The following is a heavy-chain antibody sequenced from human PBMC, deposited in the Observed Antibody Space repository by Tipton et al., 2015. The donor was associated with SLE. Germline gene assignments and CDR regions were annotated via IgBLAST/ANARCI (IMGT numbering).Heavy chain of an antibody. Sequence: TLSLTCTVSGDSISSSSYYWSWIRQPPGKGLEWIGEINHSGSTDYNPSLKSRVTISVDTSKNQFSLKLSSVTAADTAVYFCASRYLTFNTAEDWFDPWGQGTLVTVSS. CDR3: ASRYLTFNTAEDWFDP. CDR2: INHSGST. D-gene: IGHD5-18*01. CDR1: GDSISSSSYY. J-gene: IGHJ5*02. V-gene: IGHV4-39*07.